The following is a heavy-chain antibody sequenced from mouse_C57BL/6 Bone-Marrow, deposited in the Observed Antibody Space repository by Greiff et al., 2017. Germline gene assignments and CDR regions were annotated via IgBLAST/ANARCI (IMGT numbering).Heavy chain of an antibody. V-gene: IGHV5-6*02. CDR2: ISSGGSYT. D-gene: IGHD2-4*01. J-gene: IGHJ3*01. CDR1: GFTFSSYG. Sequence: DVKLVESGGDLVKPGGSLKLSCAASGFTFSSYGMSWVRQTPDKRLEWVATISSGGSYTYYQDSVKGGFTISRDNAKNTLYLQMSSLKSEDTAMYYCARKDYDYDPWFAYWGQGTLVTVSA. CDR3: ARKDYDYDPWFAY.